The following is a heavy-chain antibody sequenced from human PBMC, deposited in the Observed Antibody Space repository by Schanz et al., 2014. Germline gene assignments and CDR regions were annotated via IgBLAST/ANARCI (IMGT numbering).Heavy chain of an antibody. Sequence: QVQLQQWGAGLLKPSETLSLTCAVYGGPFSGYFWSWIRQSPGKGLQWIGEIHHSGSIIYNPSLMSGVPISMDTSKNQFFLKVPSVTAADTAVYYCARHLVNAYGMDVWGQGTAVTVSS. CDR1: GGPFSGYF. D-gene: IGHD3-3*02. V-gene: IGHV4-34*01. J-gene: IGHJ6*02. CDR3: ARHLVNAYGMDV. CDR2: IHHSGSI.